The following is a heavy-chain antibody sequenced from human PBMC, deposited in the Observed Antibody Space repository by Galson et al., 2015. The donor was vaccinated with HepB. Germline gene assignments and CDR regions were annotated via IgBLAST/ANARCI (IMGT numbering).Heavy chain of an antibody. CDR2: IIPILGIA. V-gene: IGHV1-69*04. J-gene: IGHJ6*02. CDR3: ARDRWGYSYGSRYGMDV. CDR1: GGTFSSYT. Sequence: SVKVSCKASGGTFSSYTISWVRQAPGQGLEWMGRIIPILGIANYAQKFQGRVTITADKSTSTAYMELSSLRSEDTAVYYCARDRWGYSYGSRYGMDVWGQGTTVTVSS. D-gene: IGHD5-18*01.